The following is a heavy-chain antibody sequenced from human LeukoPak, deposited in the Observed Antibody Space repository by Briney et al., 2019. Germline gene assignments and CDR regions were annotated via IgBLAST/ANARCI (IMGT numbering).Heavy chain of an antibody. V-gene: IGHV3-21*01. J-gene: IGHJ3*02. CDR1: GFTFSSYS. CDR3: ARDRMPTIDAFDI. CDR2: ISSSSSYI. D-gene: IGHD2-15*01. Sequence: KPGRSLRLSCAASGFTFSSYSMNWVRQAPGKGLEWVSSISSSSSYIYYADSVKGRFTISRDNAKNSLYLQMNSLRAEDTAVYYCARDRMPTIDAFDIWGQGTMVTVSS.